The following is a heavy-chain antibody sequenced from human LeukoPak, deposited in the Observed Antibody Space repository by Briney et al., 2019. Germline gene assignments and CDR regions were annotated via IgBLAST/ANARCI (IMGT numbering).Heavy chain of an antibody. J-gene: IGHJ1*01. CDR2: ISGSGGNT. V-gene: IGHV3-23*01. D-gene: IGHD4-17*01. CDR1: GFTFANYA. Sequence: GGSLRLSCAGSGFTFANYAMVWVRQTPGKGLQWVSAISGSGGNTFYADSVQGRFTMSRDNSKNTLYLQMNSLRAEDTAAYYCAKDPNGDYVGAFDFQRWGQGTQVTVSS. CDR3: AKDPNGDYVGAFDFQR.